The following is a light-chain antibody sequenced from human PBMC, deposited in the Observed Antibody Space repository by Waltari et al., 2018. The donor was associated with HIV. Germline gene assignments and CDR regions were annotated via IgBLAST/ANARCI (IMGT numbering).Light chain of an antibody. J-gene: IGLJ2*01. CDR1: SSNIGAGYD. CDR2: AND. CDR3: QSYDSALSGSV. Sequence: QSVLTQPPSVSGAPGQRVTISCTGSSSNIGAGYDVHWYQQLPGTAPKLVIYANDNRPSGFPDRFSGSKSGTSASLAITGLQAEDDADYYCQSYDSALSGSVFGGGTKLTVL. V-gene: IGLV1-40*01.